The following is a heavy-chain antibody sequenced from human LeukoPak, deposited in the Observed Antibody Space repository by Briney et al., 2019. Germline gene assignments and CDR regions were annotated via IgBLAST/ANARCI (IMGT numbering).Heavy chain of an antibody. CDR3: AREGSYGYYYYYGMDV. CDR1: GYTFTSYA. Sequence: ASVKVSCKASGYTFTSYAMNWVRHAPGQGLEWMGWINTNTGNPTYAQGFTGRFVFSLDTSVSTAYLQISSLKAEDTAVYYCAREGSYGYYYYYGMDVWGQGTTVTVSS. D-gene: IGHD1-26*01. V-gene: IGHV7-4-1*02. J-gene: IGHJ6*02. CDR2: INTNTGNP.